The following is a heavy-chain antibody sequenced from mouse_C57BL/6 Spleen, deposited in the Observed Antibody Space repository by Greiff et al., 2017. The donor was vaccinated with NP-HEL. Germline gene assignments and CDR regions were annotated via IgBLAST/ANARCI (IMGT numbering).Heavy chain of an antibody. CDR1: GYSFTSYY. CDR2: IYPGSGNT. J-gene: IGHJ2*01. CDR3: ARERYDYDGYYFDY. D-gene: IGHD2-4*01. Sequence: VQLQQSGPELVKPGASVKISCKASGYSFTSYYIHWVKQRPGQGLEWIGWIYPGSGNTKYNEKFKGKATLTADTSSSTAYMQLSSLTSEDSAVYYCARERYDYDGYYFDYWGQGTTLTVSS. V-gene: IGHV1-66*01.